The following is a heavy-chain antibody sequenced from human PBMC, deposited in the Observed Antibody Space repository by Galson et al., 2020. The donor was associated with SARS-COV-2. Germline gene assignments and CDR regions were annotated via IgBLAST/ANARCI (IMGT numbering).Heavy chain of an antibody. CDR2: FDPAAGET. D-gene: IGHD2-8*02. CDR3: ATSGPYCTGGVCPNWFDP. CDR1: GYTLTDLS. V-gene: IGHV1-24*01. Sequence: ASVNVSCKASGYTLTDLSMHWARQAPGKGLEWMGGFDPAAGETIYAQKFQGRVTMTDDTSTDTAYMELSSLRSEYTAVYYCATSGPYCTGGVCPNWFDPWGQGTLVTVSS. J-gene: IGHJ5*02.